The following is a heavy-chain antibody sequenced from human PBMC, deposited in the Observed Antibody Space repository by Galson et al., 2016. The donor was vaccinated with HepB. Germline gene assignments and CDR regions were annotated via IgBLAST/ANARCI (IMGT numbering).Heavy chain of an antibody. CDR1: GFTFSDSG. CDR2: IRSKTNNYAT. Sequence: SLRLSCAASGFTFSDSGLHWVRQVSGKGLEWLGRIRSKTNNYATVYSASVKGRFIISRDDSKNTAYLQMSSLKTKDTAVYYCTAPGVLEGYNRFDPWGQGTLVIVSS. V-gene: IGHV3-73*01. CDR3: TAPGVLEGYNRFDP. J-gene: IGHJ5*02. D-gene: IGHD3-3*01.